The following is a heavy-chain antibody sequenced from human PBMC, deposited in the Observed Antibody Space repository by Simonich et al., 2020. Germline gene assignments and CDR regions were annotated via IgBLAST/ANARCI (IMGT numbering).Heavy chain of an antibody. CDR2: IYHSGST. J-gene: IGHJ4*02. V-gene: IGHV4-38-2*01. Sequence: QVQLQESGPGLVKPSETLSLTCAVSGYSISSGYYWGWIRQPPGKGLEWIGSIYHSGSTDYTPSRKSRVTISVDTSKNQFALKLSAVTAADTAVYYCARVDNWNYFDYWGQGTLVTVSS. D-gene: IGHD1-20*01. CDR3: ARVDNWNYFDY. CDR1: GYSISSGYY.